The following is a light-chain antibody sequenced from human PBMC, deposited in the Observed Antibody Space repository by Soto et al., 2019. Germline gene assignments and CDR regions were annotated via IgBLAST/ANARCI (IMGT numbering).Light chain of an antibody. Sequence: DIQMTQSTSSLSASVRDRVNITCRARQSISSYLNWYQQKPGKAPKLLIYAASSLQSGVPSRFSGSGSGTDFTLTISSLQPEDFATYYCQQSYSTMYTFGQGTKLEIK. V-gene: IGKV1-39*01. CDR2: AAS. J-gene: IGKJ2*01. CDR3: QQSYSTMYT. CDR1: QSISSY.